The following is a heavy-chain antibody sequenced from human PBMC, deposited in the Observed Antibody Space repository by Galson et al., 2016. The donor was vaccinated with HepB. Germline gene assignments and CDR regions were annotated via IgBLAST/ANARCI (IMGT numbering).Heavy chain of an antibody. V-gene: IGHV1-46*01. CDR1: GYPFINYY. CDR3: ARARGSRIAARHFDH. J-gene: IGHJ4*02. CDR2: INPSDGST. D-gene: IGHD6-6*01. Sequence: SVKVSCKASGYPFINYYMHWVRQAPGQGLEWMGIINPSDGSTGYAQNFQGRVTMTRDTSTSTVYMELSSLRSEDTAVYFCARARGSRIAARHFDHWGQGTLVTVSS.